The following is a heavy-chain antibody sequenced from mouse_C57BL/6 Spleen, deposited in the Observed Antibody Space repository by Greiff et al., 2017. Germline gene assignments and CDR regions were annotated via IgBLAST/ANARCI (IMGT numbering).Heavy chain of an antibody. CDR1: GYTFTSYW. CDR3: ARRTVVASYYFDY. J-gene: IGHJ2*01. Sequence: QVQLKQPGAELVKPGASVKLSCKASGYTFTSYWMQWVKQRPGQGLEWIGEIDPSDSYTNYNQKFKGKATLTVDTSSSTAYMQLSSLTSEDSAVYYCARRTVVASYYFDYWGQGTTLTVSS. CDR2: IDPSDSYT. V-gene: IGHV1-50*01. D-gene: IGHD1-1*01.